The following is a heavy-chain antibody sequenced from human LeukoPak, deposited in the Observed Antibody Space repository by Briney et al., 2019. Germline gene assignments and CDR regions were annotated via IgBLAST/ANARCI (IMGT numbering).Heavy chain of an antibody. V-gene: IGHV3-7*01. CDR2: IKQDGSEK. CDR1: GFTFSSYW. D-gene: IGHD6-19*01. CDR3: ARRMGYPSIAVAGRFDY. Sequence: QPGGSLRLSCAASGFTFSSYWMSWVRQAPGKGLEWVANIKQDGSEKYYVDSVKGRFTISRDNAKNSLYLQMNSLRAEDTAVYYCARRMGYPSIAVAGRFDYWGQGTLVTVSS. J-gene: IGHJ4*02.